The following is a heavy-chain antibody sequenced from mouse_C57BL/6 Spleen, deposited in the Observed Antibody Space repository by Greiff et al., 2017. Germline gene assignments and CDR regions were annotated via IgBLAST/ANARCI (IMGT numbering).Heavy chain of an antibody. D-gene: IGHD2-1*01. V-gene: IGHV1-15*01. CDR1: GYTFPDYE. Sequence: VQLQQSGAELVRPGASVTLSCKASGYTFPDYEMHWVKQTPVHGLEWIGAIDPATGGTAYNQKFKGKAILTADKSSSTAYMERRSLTSEDSAVYYCTRKGIYYGTNYYAMDYWGQGTSVTVSS. CDR3: TRKGIYYGTNYYAMDY. J-gene: IGHJ4*01. CDR2: IDPATGGT.